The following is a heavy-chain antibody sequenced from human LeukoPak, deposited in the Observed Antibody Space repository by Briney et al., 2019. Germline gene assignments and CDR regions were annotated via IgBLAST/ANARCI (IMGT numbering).Heavy chain of an antibody. CDR3: ARSLTGLDY. D-gene: IGHD3-9*01. J-gene: IGHJ4*02. CDR1: GGSVSSGSYY. CDR2: IYYSGST. Sequence: SGTLSLTCTVSGGSVSSGSYYWTWIRQPPGKGLEWIGYIYYSGSTNYNPSLKSRVTISVATSKNQFSLKLSSVTAADTAVYYCARSLTGLDYWGQGALVTVSS. V-gene: IGHV4-61*01.